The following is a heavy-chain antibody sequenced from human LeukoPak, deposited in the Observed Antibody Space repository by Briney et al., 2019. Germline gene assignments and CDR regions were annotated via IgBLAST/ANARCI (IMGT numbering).Heavy chain of an antibody. D-gene: IGHD3-22*01. CDR2: ISWNSGSI. CDR3: ARLPPPMRDY. V-gene: IGHV3-9*01. Sequence: GGSLRLSCAAPGFTFDDYAMHWVRQAPGRGLEWVSGISWNSGSIGYADSVKGRFTISRDNAKNSLYLQMNSLRAEDTAVYYCARLPPPMRDYWGQGTLVTVSS. CDR1: GFTFDDYA. J-gene: IGHJ4*02.